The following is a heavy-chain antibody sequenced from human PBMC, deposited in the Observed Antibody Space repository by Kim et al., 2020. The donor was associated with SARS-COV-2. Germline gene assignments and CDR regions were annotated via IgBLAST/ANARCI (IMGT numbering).Heavy chain of an antibody. J-gene: IGHJ6*02. CDR2: IRSEGNSYAT. Sequence: GGSLRLSCVASGFTFSGSTMHWVRQASGKGLEWVGRIRSEGNSYATEYAASVKGRFTISRDDSKNTAYLQMNSLKTEDTAVYYCVGISDDPAPQYYYYFGVDVWGQGTTVTVSS. CDR1: GFTFSGST. CDR3: VGISDDPAPQYYYYFGVDV. D-gene: IGHD3-3*02. V-gene: IGHV3-73*01.